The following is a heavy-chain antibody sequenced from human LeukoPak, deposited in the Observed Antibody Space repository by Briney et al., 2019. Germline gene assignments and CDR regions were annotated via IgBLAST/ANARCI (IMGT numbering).Heavy chain of an antibody. CDR2: IDPSDSYT. D-gene: IGHD4-23*01. V-gene: IGHV5-10-1*01. CDR3: ARDQSGGSTFWYFDL. J-gene: IGHJ2*01. CDR1: AYNFASYW. Sequence: GESLKISCKGSAYNFASYWISWVRQMSGKGLEWVGRIDPSDSYTDYSPSFQGHVTLSVDKSNNTAYLQWSGLKASDTATYYCARDQSGGSTFWYFDLWGRGTLVTVSS.